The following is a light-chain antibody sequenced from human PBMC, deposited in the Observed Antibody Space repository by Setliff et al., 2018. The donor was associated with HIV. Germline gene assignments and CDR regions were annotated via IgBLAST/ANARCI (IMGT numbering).Light chain of an antibody. J-gene: IGLJ1*01. V-gene: IGLV2-14*02. CDR2: EVN. CDR3: CSRTSSSTPYV. Sequence: QSALTQPASVSGSPGQSITISCTGTSNDVGNYNLVSWYQQHPGKAPKLIIYEVNNRPSGVPFRFSGSKSGNTASLTISGLQAEDEDDYYCCSRTSSSTPYVFGTGTKVTVL. CDR1: SNDVGNYNL.